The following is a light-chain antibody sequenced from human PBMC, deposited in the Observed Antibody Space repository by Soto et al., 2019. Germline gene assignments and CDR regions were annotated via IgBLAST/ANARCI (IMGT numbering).Light chain of an antibody. J-gene: IGKJ3*01. CDR2: DGS. V-gene: IGKV3-20*01. Sequence: EIVLTQSPGTLSLSPGERATLSCSASQSVSSTCLAWYPQTRGQASTLLIYDGSRMATGIPDKFSGSGSGTDFTLTISRLEPEDVAVYYCQQYDTSPFTFGPGTKVDVK. CDR1: QSVSSTC. CDR3: QQYDTSPFT.